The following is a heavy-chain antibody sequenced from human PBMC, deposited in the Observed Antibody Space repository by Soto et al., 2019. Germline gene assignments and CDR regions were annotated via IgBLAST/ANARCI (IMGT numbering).Heavy chain of an antibody. CDR3: ARHETITMIVVVNGTDFDY. Sequence: PGESLKISCKGSGYSFTSYWISWVRQMPGKGLEWMGRIDPSDSYTNYSPSFQGHVTISADKSISTAYLQWSSLKASDAAMYYCARHETITMIVVVNGTDFDYWGQGTLATVSS. J-gene: IGHJ4*02. V-gene: IGHV5-10-1*01. D-gene: IGHD3-22*01. CDR1: GYSFTSYW. CDR2: IDPSDSYT.